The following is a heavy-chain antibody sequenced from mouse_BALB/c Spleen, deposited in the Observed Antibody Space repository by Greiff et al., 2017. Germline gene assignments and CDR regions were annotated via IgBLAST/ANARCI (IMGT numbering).Heavy chain of an antibody. CDR2: ISDGGSYT. J-gene: IGHJ3*01. CDR1: GFTFSDYY. D-gene: IGHD2-14*01. CDR3: ARDEVLYRYDGSPFAY. V-gene: IGHV5-4*02. Sequence: EVQRVESGGGLVKPGGSLKLSCAASGFTFSDYYMYWVRQTPEKRLEWVATISDGGSYTYYPDSVKGRFTISRDNAKNNLYLQMSSLKSEDTAMYYCARDEVLYRYDGSPFAYWGQGTLVTVSA.